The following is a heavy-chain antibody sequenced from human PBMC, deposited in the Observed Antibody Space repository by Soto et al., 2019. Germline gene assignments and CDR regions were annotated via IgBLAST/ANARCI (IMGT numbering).Heavy chain of an antibody. CDR3: ASTGDRPS. CDR2: ISYDGSNK. V-gene: IGHV3-30-3*01. CDR1: GFTFSSYA. J-gene: IGHJ4*02. D-gene: IGHD3-10*01. Sequence: QVQLVESGGGVVQPGRSLRLSCAASGFTFSSYAMHWVRQAPGKGLEWVAVISYDGSNKYYADSVKGRFTISRDNSKNTLYLQMNSLRAEDTAVYYCASTGDRPSWDQGTLVTVSS.